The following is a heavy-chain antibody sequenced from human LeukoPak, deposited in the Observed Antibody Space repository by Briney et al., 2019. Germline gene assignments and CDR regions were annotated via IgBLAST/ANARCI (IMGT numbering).Heavy chain of an antibody. CDR2: IYYSGST. D-gene: IGHD3-9*01. Sequence: SETLSLTCTVSGGSISSYYWSWIRQPPGKGLEWIGYIYYSGSTNYNPSLKSRVTISVDTSKNQFSLKLSSVTAADTAVYYCARAKYFDPLYYFDYWGQGTLVTVSS. CDR3: ARAKYFDPLYYFDY. V-gene: IGHV4-59*01. CDR1: GGSISSYY. J-gene: IGHJ4*02.